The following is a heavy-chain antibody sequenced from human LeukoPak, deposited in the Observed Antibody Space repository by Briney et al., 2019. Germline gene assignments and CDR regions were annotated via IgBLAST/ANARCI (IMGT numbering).Heavy chain of an antibody. J-gene: IGHJ4*02. CDR3: AKGGSYRSQPYFDY. D-gene: IGHD3-16*02. CDR2: ITSTSIYI. Sequence: PGGSLRLSCAASGFTFSRYTMNWVRQAPGKGLEWVSSITSTSIYIYYADSLKGRFTISRDNAKNSLYLQMNSLRAEDTAVYYCAKGGSYRSQPYFDYWGQGTPVTVSS. CDR1: GFTFSRYT. V-gene: IGHV3-21*04.